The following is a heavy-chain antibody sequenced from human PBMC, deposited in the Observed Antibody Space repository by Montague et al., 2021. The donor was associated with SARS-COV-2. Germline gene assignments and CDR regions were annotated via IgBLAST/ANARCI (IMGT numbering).Heavy chain of an antibody. D-gene: IGHD3-10*01. Sequence: SETLSLTCAVSGGSISSSHCWSCVRQPPGKGLEWIGEIFHSGSTNYNKSLQSRVTISIDKSKNQFSLLLSPVTAADTAVYYCAREFRTYGYGGQYWYFDLWGRGTLVTVSS. V-gene: IGHV4-4*02. CDR3: AREFRTYGYGGQYWYFDL. CDR2: IFHSGST. J-gene: IGHJ2*01. CDR1: GGSISSSHC.